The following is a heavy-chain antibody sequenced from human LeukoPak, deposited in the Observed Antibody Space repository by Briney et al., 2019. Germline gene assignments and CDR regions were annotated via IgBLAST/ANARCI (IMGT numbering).Heavy chain of an antibody. CDR1: GFSFSTYA. V-gene: IGHV3-30*18. CDR3: AKAGCSSTTCYANS. CDR2: ISYDGSNK. J-gene: IGHJ4*02. Sequence: GGSLRLSCTASGFSFSTYAMHWVRQAPGEGLEWVAVISYDGSNKYYVDAVKGRFTISRDNSKNTLYLQMNSLRADDTSVYYCAKAGCSSTTCYANSWGQGNLVTVSS. D-gene: IGHD2-2*01.